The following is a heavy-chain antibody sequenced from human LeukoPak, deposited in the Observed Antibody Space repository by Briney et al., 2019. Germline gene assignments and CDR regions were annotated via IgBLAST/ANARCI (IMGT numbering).Heavy chain of an antibody. Sequence: GGSLRLSCAASGFTFSSYAMSWVRQAPGKGREWVSGISWNSGSIGYADSVKGRFTISRDNAKNSLYLQMNSLRAEDTALYYCAKEGYTGYSSGGFDYWGQGTLVTVSS. CDR3: AKEGYTGYSSGGFDY. CDR1: GFTFSSYA. V-gene: IGHV3-9*01. D-gene: IGHD6-19*01. J-gene: IGHJ4*02. CDR2: ISWNSGSI.